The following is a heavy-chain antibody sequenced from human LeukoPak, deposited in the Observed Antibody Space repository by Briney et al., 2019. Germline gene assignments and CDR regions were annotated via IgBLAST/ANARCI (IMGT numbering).Heavy chain of an antibody. CDR1: GFTFSDYY. J-gene: IGHJ4*02. CDR3: ARAPPGIAMAAPGEVYFDY. Sequence: GGSLRLSCAASGFTFSDYYMSWIRQAPGKGLEWVSYISSSSSYTNYADSVKGRFTISRDNAKNSLYLQMNSLRAEDTAVYYCARAPPGIAMAAPGEVYFDYWGQGTLVTVSS. V-gene: IGHV3-11*05. D-gene: IGHD6-19*01. CDR2: ISSSSSYT.